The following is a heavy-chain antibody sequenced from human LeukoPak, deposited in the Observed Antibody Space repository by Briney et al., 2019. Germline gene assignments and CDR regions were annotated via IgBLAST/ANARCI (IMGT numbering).Heavy chain of an antibody. J-gene: IGHJ5*02. CDR3: ARGIRENWFDP. V-gene: IGHV4-59*01. Sequence: SETLSLTCTVSGGSISSYYWSWGRQPPGKGLEWIGYISYNGSTNYNPSLKSRVTISVDTSKKQFSLKLSSVTAADTAVYYCARGIRENWFDPWGQGTLVTVSS. CDR2: ISYNGST. CDR1: GGSISSYY.